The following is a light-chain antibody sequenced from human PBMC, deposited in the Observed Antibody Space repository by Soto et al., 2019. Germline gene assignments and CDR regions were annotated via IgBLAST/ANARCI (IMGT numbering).Light chain of an antibody. CDR3: TSETNSNTMI. V-gene: IGLV2-14*03. J-gene: IGLJ2*01. CDR2: DSN. CDR1: RTNIGAYYV. Sequence: QSVLTQPPSVSGSPGQTVTISCTGTRTNIGAYYVVSWHQQHPGAAPKLILYDSNVRPSGVSRRFSGSKSGNTASLTISGLQAEDEDDYYSTSETNSNTMIFGGGTKVTVL.